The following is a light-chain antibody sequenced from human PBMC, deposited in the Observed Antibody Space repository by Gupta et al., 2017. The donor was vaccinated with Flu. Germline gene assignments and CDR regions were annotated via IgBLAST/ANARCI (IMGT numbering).Light chain of an antibody. J-gene: IGKJ1*01. V-gene: IGKV1-5*03. Sequence: DIQMTQSPSTLSASVGDRVTITCRASQSISNWLAWYQQKPGKAPKLLIYKASSLQSGVPSRFSGSGSGTEFTLTINSLQPDDFATYYCQQYDHYSRTFGQGTKEEIK. CDR2: KAS. CDR1: QSISNW. CDR3: QQYDHYSRT.